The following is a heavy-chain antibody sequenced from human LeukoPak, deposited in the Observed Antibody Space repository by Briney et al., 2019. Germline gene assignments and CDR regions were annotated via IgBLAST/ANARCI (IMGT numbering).Heavy chain of an antibody. CDR2: IYHSGST. J-gene: IGHJ4*02. CDR1: GFTFSNYNI. V-gene: IGHV4-4*02. CDR3: ARDSFSPYGDSPDDY. Sequence: PGGSLRLSCAASGFTFSNYNINWVCQPPGKGLEWIGEIYHSGSTNYNPSLKSRVTISVDKSKNQFSLKLSSVTAADTAVYYCARDSFSPYGDSPDDYWGQGTLVTVSS. D-gene: IGHD4-17*01.